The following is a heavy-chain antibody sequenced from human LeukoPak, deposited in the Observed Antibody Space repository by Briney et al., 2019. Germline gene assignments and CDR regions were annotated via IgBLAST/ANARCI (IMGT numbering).Heavy chain of an antibody. Sequence: PGGSLRLSCAASGFTFSSYGMHWVRQAPGKGLEWVAVISYDGSNKYYADSVKGRFTISRDNSKNTLYLQMNSLRAEDTAVYYCATFGTGPYDYVWGSSSPIYWGQGTLVTVSS. CDR2: ISYDGSNK. J-gene: IGHJ4*02. CDR1: GFTFSSYG. CDR3: ATFGTGPYDYVWGSSSPIY. D-gene: IGHD3-16*01. V-gene: IGHV3-30*03.